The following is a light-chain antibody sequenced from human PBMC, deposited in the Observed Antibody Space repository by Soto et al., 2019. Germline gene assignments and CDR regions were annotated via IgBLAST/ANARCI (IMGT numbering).Light chain of an antibody. CDR2: GAS. CDR3: LQYDTSPFT. V-gene: IGKV3-20*01. J-gene: IGKJ3*01. Sequence: EIVLTQSPGTLSLSPGERATLSCRASQSVSSSDLAWYQQKPGQPPRLLIYGASNRATGIPDRFSGSGSGTDFTLTINLLEPEDFAVYYCLQYDTSPFTFGPGNKVD. CDR1: QSVSSSD.